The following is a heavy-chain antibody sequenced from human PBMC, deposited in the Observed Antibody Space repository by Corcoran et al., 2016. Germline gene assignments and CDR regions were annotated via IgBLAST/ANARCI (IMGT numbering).Heavy chain of an antibody. CDR2: ISYDGSNK. Sequence: QVQLVESGGGVVQPGRSLRLSCAASGFTFSSYGMHWVRQAPGKGLEWVAVISYDGSNKYYADSVKGRFTISRDNSKNTLYLQMNSLRAEDTAVYYCAKEEGIVVVPAAMYYGMDVWGQGTTVTVSS. CDR1: GFTFSSYG. D-gene: IGHD2-2*01. J-gene: IGHJ6*02. CDR3: AKEEGIVVVPAAMYYGMDV. V-gene: IGHV3-30*18.